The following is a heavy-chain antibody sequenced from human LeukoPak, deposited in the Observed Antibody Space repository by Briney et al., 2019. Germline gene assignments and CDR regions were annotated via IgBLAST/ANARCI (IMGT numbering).Heavy chain of an antibody. CDR2: IYHSGST. CDR3: ARELRYCSGGSCYTFWFDP. D-gene: IGHD2-15*01. Sequence: SETLSLTCTVSGYSISSGYYWGWIRQPPGKGLEWIGSIYHSGSTNYNPSLKSRVTISVDTSKNQFSLKLSSVTAADTAVYYCARELRYCSGGSCYTFWFDPWGQGTLVTVSS. V-gene: IGHV4-38-2*02. CDR1: GYSISSGYY. J-gene: IGHJ5*02.